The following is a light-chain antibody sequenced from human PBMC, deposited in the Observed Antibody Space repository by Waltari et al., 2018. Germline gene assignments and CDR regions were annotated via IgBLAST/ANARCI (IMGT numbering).Light chain of an antibody. CDR3: QQYNSPWT. Sequence: QMTQSPSXLSASVGDXXTITCRASQSISSWLAWYQQKPGKAPKLLIYKASSLESGVPXXFSGSXSGTEFTLTXXXLQPDXXXTYYCQQYNSPWTXXXGTKVEIK. CDR1: QSISSW. CDR2: KAS. J-gene: IGKJ1*01. V-gene: IGKV1-5*03.